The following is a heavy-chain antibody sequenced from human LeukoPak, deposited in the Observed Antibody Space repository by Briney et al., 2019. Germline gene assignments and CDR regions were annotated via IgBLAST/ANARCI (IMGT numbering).Heavy chain of an antibody. Sequence: SQTLSLTCTVSGDSINSLDLWSWVRQPPGKGLEWIGEMYLSGTTHSNPSVKSRVTISIDKSKNQFFLNLSSVTAADTAVYYCAGLVGRYSSGLYYYYFDYWGQGTLVTVSS. V-gene: IGHV4-4*02. J-gene: IGHJ4*02. D-gene: IGHD3-22*01. CDR2: MYLSGTT. CDR1: GDSINSLDL. CDR3: AGLVGRYSSGLYYYYFDY.